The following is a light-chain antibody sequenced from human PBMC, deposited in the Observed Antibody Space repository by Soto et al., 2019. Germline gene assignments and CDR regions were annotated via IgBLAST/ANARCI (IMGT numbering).Light chain of an antibody. CDR2: DVA. CDR1: NNDVGAYNY. J-gene: IGLJ1*01. CDR3: CSYADTYFYV. V-gene: IGLV2-11*01. Sequence: QSALTQPRSVSGSPGQSVTISCTGTNNDVGAYNYVSWYQHHPGKAPKLIIYDVAQRPLGIPDRFSGSKSGNTASLTISGLQADDEADYHCCSYADTYFYVFGSGTKLTVL.